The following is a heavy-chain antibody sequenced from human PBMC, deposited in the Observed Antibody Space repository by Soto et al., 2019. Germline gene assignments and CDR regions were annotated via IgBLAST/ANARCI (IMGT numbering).Heavy chain of an antibody. D-gene: IGHD6-19*01. CDR1: GGTFSRYA. CDR3: AQTLGSAVAGPGRFDL. CDR2: ITPMFGTA. V-gene: IGHV1-69*12. J-gene: IGHJ2*01. Sequence: QVQLVQSGAEVKKPGSSVKVSCKASGGTFSRYAISWVRQAPGHGLEWMGGITPMFGTANYAQKFQGRLTTTAEESTSTVHMELRRLRFEDTAVYYCAQTLGSAVAGPGRFDLWGRGTLVIVSS.